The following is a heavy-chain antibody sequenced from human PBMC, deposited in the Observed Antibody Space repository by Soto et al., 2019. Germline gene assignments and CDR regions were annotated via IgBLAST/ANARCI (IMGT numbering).Heavy chain of an antibody. V-gene: IGHV3-23*01. CDR1: VFTFSSYA. CDR3: ARYARITGSPDDY. D-gene: IGHD1-26*01. CDR2: ISGSGGST. Sequence: GGSLRLSCAASVFTFSSYAMSWVRQAPGKGLEWVSAISGSGGSTYYADSVKGRFTISRDNSKNTLYLQMNSLRAEDTAVYYCARYARITGSPDDYWGQGTLVTVSS. J-gene: IGHJ4*02.